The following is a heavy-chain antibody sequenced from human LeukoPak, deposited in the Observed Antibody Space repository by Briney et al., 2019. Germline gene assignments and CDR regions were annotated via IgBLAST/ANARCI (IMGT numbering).Heavy chain of an antibody. CDR3: ARVTGYSSSWYQENYYGMDV. V-gene: IGHV3-21*01. CDR2: ISSSSSYI. CDR1: GFTFSSYS. J-gene: IGHJ6*02. Sequence: GGSLRLSCAASGFTFSSYSMNWVRQAPGKGLEWVSSISSSSSYIYYADSVKGRFTISRDNSKNTLYLQMNSLRAEDTAVYYCARVTGYSSSWYQENYYGMDVWGQGTTVTVSS. D-gene: IGHD6-13*01.